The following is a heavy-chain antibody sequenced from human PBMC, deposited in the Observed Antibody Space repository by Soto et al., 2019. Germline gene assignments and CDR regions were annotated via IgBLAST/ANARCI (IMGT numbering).Heavy chain of an antibody. J-gene: IGHJ6*02. D-gene: IGHD3-3*01. Sequence: SETLSLTCSVSGCSISSGDYYWSWIRQPPGKGLEWIGYIYYSGSTYYNPSLKSRVTISVDTSKNQFSLKLSSVTAADTAVYYCARDKRITIFGVVIEGDPTDYYGMDVWGQGTTVT. CDR1: GCSISSGDYY. CDR3: ARDKRITIFGVVIEGDPTDYYGMDV. CDR2: IYYSGST. V-gene: IGHV4-30-4*01.